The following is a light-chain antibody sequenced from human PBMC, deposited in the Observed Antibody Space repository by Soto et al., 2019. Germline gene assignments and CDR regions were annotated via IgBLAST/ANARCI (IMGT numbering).Light chain of an antibody. CDR2: WAY. V-gene: IGKV4-1*01. Sequence: DIVMTQSPDSLAVSLGERATINCKSSQSVLYSSNNKNYLAWYQQKPGQPPKLLIYWAYTRESGVPDRFSGRGSGTDFTLTISSLQAEDVAVYSCQHYYNTPWTFGQGTKVEIK. J-gene: IGKJ1*01. CDR1: QSVLYSSNNKNY. CDR3: QHYYNTPWT.